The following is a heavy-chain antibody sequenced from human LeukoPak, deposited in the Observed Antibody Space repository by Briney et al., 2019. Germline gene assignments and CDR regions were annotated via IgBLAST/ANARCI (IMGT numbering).Heavy chain of an antibody. CDR2: INPNSGGT. D-gene: IGHD3-3*01. V-gene: IGHV1-2*02. CDR3: ATIRITIFGVVRDFDY. Sequence: ASVKVSCKASGYTFTGYYMHWVRQAPGQGLEWMGWINPNSGGTNYAQKFQGRVTMTRDTSISTAYMELSRLRSDDTAVYYCATIRITIFGVVRDFDYWGQGTQVTVSS. CDR1: GYTFTGYY. J-gene: IGHJ4*02.